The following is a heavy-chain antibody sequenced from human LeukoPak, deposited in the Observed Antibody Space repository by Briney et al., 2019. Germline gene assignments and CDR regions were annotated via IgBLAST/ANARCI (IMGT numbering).Heavy chain of an antibody. J-gene: IGHJ5*02. CDR1: GYTFTSYA. CDR3: ARDLEAARLIPVGWFDP. CDR2: ISTNTGNP. V-gene: IGHV7-4-1*02. D-gene: IGHD6-6*01. Sequence: ASVKVSCKASGYTFTSYAMNWVRQAPGQGLEWMGWISTNTGNPTYAQGFTGRFVFSLDTSVSTAYLQISSLKAEDTAVYYCARDLEAARLIPVGWFDPWGQGTLVTVSS.